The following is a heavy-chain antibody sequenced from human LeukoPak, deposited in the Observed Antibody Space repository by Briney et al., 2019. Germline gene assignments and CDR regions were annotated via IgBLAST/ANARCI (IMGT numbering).Heavy chain of an antibody. Sequence: SQTLSLTCTVSGGSISSGDYYWSWIRQPPGKGLEWIGYIYYSGSTYYNPSLKSRVTISVDTSKNQFSLKLSSVTAADTAVYYCARSIGAGNSVYFDYWGQGTLVTVSS. CDR3: ARSIGAGNSVYFDY. J-gene: IGHJ4*02. CDR1: GGSISSGDYY. D-gene: IGHD4-23*01. CDR2: IYYSGST. V-gene: IGHV4-30-4*01.